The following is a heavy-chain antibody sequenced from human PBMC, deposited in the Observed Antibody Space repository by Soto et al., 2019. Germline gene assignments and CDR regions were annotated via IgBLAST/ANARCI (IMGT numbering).Heavy chain of an antibody. CDR3: ARNMAY. CDR2: MYDSGST. J-gene: IGHJ4*02. Sequence: QVQLQESGPGLVKPSETLSLTCTVSGGSISDYYWSWIRQPPGKGLEWIGYMYDSGSTRYNPSLSSRVTISVDTSNNQFSLNLRSVTAADTAVYYCARNMAYWGQGTLVTVSS. CDR1: GGSISDYY. V-gene: IGHV4-4*09. D-gene: IGHD3-10*01.